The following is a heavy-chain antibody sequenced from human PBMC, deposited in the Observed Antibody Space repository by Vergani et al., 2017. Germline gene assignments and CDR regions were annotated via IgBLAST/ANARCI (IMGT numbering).Heavy chain of an antibody. CDR1: SGSISSGSYY. Sequence: QVQLQESGPGLVKPSQTLSLTCTVSSGSISSGSYYWSWIRQPAGKGLEWIGRIYTSGSTNYNPSLKSRVTMSVDTSKNQFSLKLSSVTAADTAVYYCARDRRNTAMGWGDYYYYMDVWGKGTTVTVSS. V-gene: IGHV4-61*02. J-gene: IGHJ6*03. CDR2: IYTSGST. CDR3: ARDRRNTAMGWGDYYYYMDV. D-gene: IGHD5-18*01.